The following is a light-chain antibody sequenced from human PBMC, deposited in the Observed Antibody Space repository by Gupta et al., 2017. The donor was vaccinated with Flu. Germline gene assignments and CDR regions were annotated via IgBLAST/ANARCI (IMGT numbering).Light chain of an antibody. V-gene: IGKV3-11*01. Sequence: IVLTQSSDILSLSPGEIVSLSCRASQSIDTQLAWYQQKPGQAPRLLIHDGSNRATGLPARFSGGGYGTDFTLTISMVDAGDSALYHCQQRVSWPITFGGGTKVEIK. CDR2: DGS. J-gene: IGKJ4*01. CDR3: QQRVSWPIT. CDR1: QSIDTQ.